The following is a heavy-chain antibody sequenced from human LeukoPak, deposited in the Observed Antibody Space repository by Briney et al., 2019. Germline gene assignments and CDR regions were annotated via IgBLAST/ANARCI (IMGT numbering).Heavy chain of an antibody. J-gene: IGHJ5*02. V-gene: IGHV1-69*04. CDR2: IIPILGIA. Sequence: GASVKVSCKASGGTFSSYAISWVRQAPGQGLEWMGRIIPILGIANYAQKFQGRVTITADKSTSTAYMELSSLRSEDTAVYYCATDRYDTDWVFAPWGQGPLATVSS. CDR1: GGTFSSYA. CDR3: ATDRYDTDWVFAP. D-gene: IGHD3-22*01.